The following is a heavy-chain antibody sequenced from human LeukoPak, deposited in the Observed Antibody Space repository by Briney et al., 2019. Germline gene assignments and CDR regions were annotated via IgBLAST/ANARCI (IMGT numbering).Heavy chain of an antibody. CDR3: ARDYRGGNWGIQAGYFDY. Sequence: ASETLSLTCTVSGGSISSGGYYWSWIRQHPGKGLEWIGYVYYSGSTYYNPSLKSRVTISVDTSKNQFSLKLSSVTAADTAVYYCARDYRGGNWGIQAGYFDYWGQGTLVTVSS. CDR2: VYYSGST. J-gene: IGHJ4*02. CDR1: GGSISSGGYY. V-gene: IGHV4-31*03. D-gene: IGHD7-27*01.